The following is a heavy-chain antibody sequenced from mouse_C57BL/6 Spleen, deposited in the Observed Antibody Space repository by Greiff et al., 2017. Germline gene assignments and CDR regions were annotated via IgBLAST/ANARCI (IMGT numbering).Heavy chain of an antibody. CDR3: ALIIPDY. D-gene: IGHD1-1*01. CDR1: GFNIKDYY. CDR2: IDPEDGET. Sequence: EVRLQQSGAELVKPGASVKLSCTASGFNIKDYYMPWVKQRTEQGLEWIGRIDPEDGETKYAPKFPGKATITADTASNTAYLQLSSLTSEDTAVYYCALIIPDYWGQGTSVTVSS. V-gene: IGHV14-2*01. J-gene: IGHJ4*01.